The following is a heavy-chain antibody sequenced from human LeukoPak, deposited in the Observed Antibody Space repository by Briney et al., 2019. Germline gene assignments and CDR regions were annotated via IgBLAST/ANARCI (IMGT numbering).Heavy chain of an antibody. CDR3: ARGGWPSGVWFDP. Sequence: SQTLSLTCTVSGGSISSGGYYWSWIRQHPGKGLEWIGYIYYSGSTNYNPSLKSRVTISVDTSKNQFSLKLSSVTAADTAVYYCARGGWPSGVWFDPWGQGTLVTVSS. D-gene: IGHD1-26*01. CDR1: GGSISSGGYY. J-gene: IGHJ5*02. CDR2: IYYSGST. V-gene: IGHV4-61*08.